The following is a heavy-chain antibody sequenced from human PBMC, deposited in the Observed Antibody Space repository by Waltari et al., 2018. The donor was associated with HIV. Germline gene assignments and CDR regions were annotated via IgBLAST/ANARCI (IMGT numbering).Heavy chain of an antibody. CDR3: ARYRYSGSYSPYNYDMDV. J-gene: IGHJ6*02. V-gene: IGHV5-51*03. D-gene: IGHD1-26*01. CDR1: GYSFTSYW. Sequence: QLVQSGAEVNETRESLKISCKGFGYSFTSYWIGWVRQMPGKGLECIGIIYPGDSDTRYSPSFQGQVTISADKSINTAYLQWSRLKASDTAIYYCARYRYSGSYSPYNYDMDVWGHGTTVTVSS. CDR2: IYPGDSDT.